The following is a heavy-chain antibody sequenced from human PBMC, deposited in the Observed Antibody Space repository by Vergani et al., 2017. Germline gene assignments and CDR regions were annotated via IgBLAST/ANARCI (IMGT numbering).Heavy chain of an antibody. CDR3: ASGIYGDPLDY. Sequence: QVQLVESGGGVVQPGRSLRLSCAASGFTFSSYGMHWVRQAPGKGLEWVAVISYDGSNKYYADSVKGRFTISRDNSKNTLYLQMNSLRAEDTDVYYCASGIYGDPLDYWGQGTLVTVSS. CDR2: ISYDGSNK. V-gene: IGHV3-30*03. CDR1: GFTFSSYG. J-gene: IGHJ4*02. D-gene: IGHD4-17*01.